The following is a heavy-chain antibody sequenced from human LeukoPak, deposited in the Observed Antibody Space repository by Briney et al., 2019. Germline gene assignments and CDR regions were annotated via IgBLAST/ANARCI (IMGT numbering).Heavy chain of an antibody. CDR3: ARGGQRDLLRPFDI. V-gene: IGHV4-59*01. CDR2: IYYSGSS. D-gene: IGHD1-26*01. Sequence: SETLSLTCNVSGGSISTYYWSWIRQPPGKGLEWIGNIYYSGSSNYNPSLKSRVTISVDTSKNHFSLKLSSVTAADTAVYYCARGGQRDLLRPFDIWGQGTMVTVSS. J-gene: IGHJ3*02. CDR1: GGSISTYY.